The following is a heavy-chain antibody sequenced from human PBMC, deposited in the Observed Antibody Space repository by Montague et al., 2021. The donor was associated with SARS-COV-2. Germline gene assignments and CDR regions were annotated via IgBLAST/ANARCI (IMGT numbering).Heavy chain of an antibody. Sequence: CAISGDSVSSNTAAWNWFRQSPSRGLEWLGRTYYRSKWYNDYAVSVKSRISINADTSKSQFSLQLNSVTPEDTAVYYCARGISATNKWGQGTLVTVSS. CDR1: GDSVSSNTAA. CDR2: TYYRSKWYN. D-gene: IGHD6-13*01. J-gene: IGHJ4*02. V-gene: IGHV6-1*01. CDR3: ARGISATNK.